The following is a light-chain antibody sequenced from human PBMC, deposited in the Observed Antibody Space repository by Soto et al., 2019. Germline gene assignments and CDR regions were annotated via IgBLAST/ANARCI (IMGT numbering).Light chain of an antibody. CDR2: AAA. CDR1: QGISSF. V-gene: IGKV1-8*01. Sequence: AIRMTQSPSSISASTGDRVTITFRASQGISSFLAWYQQKPWKAPKLLIYAAATLQRGAPSRFSARGSGTDFNLTLSRLQSEDFATYFCQQYLSYPYSFGQGTKLEI. J-gene: IGKJ2*03. CDR3: QQYLSYPYS.